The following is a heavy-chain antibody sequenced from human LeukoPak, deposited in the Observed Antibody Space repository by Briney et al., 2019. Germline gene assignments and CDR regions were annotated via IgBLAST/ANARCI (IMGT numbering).Heavy chain of an antibody. CDR1: GDSITSGTYH. CDR3: ARQTVVTSRGNAFDI. CDR2: IHYRGST. J-gene: IGHJ3*02. V-gene: IGHV4-39*07. Sequence: SETLSLTCTVSGDSITSGTYHWGWIRQPPGKGLEWIGSIHYRGSTYYNPSLKSRVTMSVDTSKKQFSLKVSSVTAADTAVYYCARQTVVTSRGNAFDIWGQGTMVTVSS. D-gene: IGHD4-23*01.